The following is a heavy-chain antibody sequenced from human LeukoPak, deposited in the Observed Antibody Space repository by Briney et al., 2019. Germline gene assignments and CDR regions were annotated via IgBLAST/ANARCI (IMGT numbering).Heavy chain of an antibody. V-gene: IGHV3-33*08. D-gene: IGHD2-2*01. J-gene: IGHJ4*02. CDR3: AAPGVPAATYYFDY. CDR1: GFSFRSYA. CDR2: IWHTGINK. Sequence: GGSLRLSCAASGFSFRSYAMHWVRQAPGKGLEWVAVIWHTGINKYYVDSVKGRFTISRDNSQNILYLQMNSLRAEDTAVYYCAAPGVPAATYYFDYWGQGTLVTVSS.